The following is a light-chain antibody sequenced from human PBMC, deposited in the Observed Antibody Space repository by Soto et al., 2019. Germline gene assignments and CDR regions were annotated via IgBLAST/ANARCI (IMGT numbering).Light chain of an antibody. V-gene: IGLV2-8*01. CDR1: SGDIGSYNR. CDR3: SSYAGSSNV. Sequence: QSVLTQPASVSGSPGQSITISCTGTSGDIGSYNRVSWYQQHPGKAPKLIIYEVPDRFSGSKSGNTASLTVSGLQAEDEADYYCSSYAGSSNVFGTGTKVTV. J-gene: IGLJ1*01.